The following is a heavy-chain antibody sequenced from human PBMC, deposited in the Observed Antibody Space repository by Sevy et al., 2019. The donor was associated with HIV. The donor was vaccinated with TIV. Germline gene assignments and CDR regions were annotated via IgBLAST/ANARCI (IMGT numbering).Heavy chain of an antibody. J-gene: IGHJ4*02. V-gene: IGHV1-69*13. CDR3: ARGPDLDYFDY. Sequence: ASVKVSCKASGGTFSSYAISWVRQAPGQGLEWMGGIIPIFGTANYAQKFQGRVTITADESTSTADMELSSLRSEDTAVYYCARGPDLDYFDYWGQGTLVTVSS. CDR1: GGTFSSYA. CDR2: IIPIFGTA.